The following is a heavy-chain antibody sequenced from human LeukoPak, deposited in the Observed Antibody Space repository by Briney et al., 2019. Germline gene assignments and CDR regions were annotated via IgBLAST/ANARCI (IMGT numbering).Heavy chain of an antibody. CDR1: GLTFSDYY. D-gene: IGHD5-12*01. Sequence: GGSLRLSCAASGLTFSDYYMSWIRQAPGKGLEWVAYITSSGSAIYYADSVRGRFTISRDNARNSVFLQMDGLRAEDTAIYYCATDIVATSGDYWGQGTLVIVSS. J-gene: IGHJ4*02. V-gene: IGHV3-11*01. CDR2: ITSSGSAI. CDR3: ATDIVATSGDY.